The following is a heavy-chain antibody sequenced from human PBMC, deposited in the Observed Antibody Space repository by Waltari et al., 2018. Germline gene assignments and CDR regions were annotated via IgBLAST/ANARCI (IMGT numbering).Heavy chain of an antibody. CDR2: IYWNDDK. J-gene: IGHJ6*02. V-gene: IGHV2-5*01. D-gene: IGHD2-2*01. CDR3: ARRDIVVVPAAITLPHPSARYYYGMDV. Sequence: QITLKESGPTLVKPTQTLTLTCTFSGFSLSTSGVGVGWIRQPPGKALEWLALIYWNDDKRYRPYMKSRLTITKDTTKNQVVLTMTNMDPVDTATEYCARRDIVVVPAAITLPHPSARYYYGMDVWGQGTTVTVSS. CDR1: GFSLSTSGVG.